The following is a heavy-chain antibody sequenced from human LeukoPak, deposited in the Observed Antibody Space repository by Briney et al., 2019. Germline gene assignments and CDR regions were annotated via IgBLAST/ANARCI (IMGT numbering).Heavy chain of an antibody. V-gene: IGHV1-18*01. Sequence: ASVKVSCKASGYTFTSYGISWVRQAPGQGLEWMGLISAYNGNTNYAQKLQGRVTITTDTSTSTAYMELRSLRSDATAVYYCARDSYYGSGSSVYWGQGNLVTGSS. CDR2: ISAYNGNT. CDR3: ARDSYYGSGSSVY. J-gene: IGHJ4*02. D-gene: IGHD3-10*01. CDR1: GYTFTSYG.